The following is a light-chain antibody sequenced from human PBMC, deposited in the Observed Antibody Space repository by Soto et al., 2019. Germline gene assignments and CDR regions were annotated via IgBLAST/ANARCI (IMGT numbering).Light chain of an antibody. V-gene: IGKV1-33*01. J-gene: IGKJ1*01. CDR2: DAS. Sequence: DIQMTQSPSSLSASVGDRVTITCQASQDISNYLNWYQQKPGKAPKLLIYDASNLETGVPSRFSGSGSGTDFTFTISSLQPEDIATYYCQQWGTFGQGTKVEIK. CDR1: QDISNY. CDR3: QQWGT.